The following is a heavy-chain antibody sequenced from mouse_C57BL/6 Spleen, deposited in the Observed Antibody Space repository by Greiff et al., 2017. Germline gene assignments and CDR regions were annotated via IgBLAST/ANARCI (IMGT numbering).Heavy chain of an antibody. V-gene: IGHV1-59*01. D-gene: IGHD2-5*01. CDR2: IDPSDSYT. Sequence: QVQLQQPGAELVRPGTSVKLSCKASGYTFTSYWMHWVKQRPGQGLEWIGVIDPSDSYTNYNQKFKGKATLTVDTSSSTAYMQLSSLTSEDSAVYYCAADPRYYSNQFAYWGQGTLVTVSA. CDR3: AADPRYYSNQFAY. CDR1: GYTFTSYW. J-gene: IGHJ3*01.